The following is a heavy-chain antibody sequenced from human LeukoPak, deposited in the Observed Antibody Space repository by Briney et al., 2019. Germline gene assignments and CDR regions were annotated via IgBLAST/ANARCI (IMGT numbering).Heavy chain of an antibody. CDR1: GGSISSGDYY. D-gene: IGHD2-21*01. CDR3: ARHGGAYSFDY. V-gene: IGHV4-61*08. Sequence: SQTLSLTCTVSGGSISSGDYYWSWIRQPPGKGLEWIGYIDDSGRTNYNPSLKSRVTISVATSKNQFSLKLISESAADTAVYYCARHGGAYSFDYWGQGTLVTVSS. CDR2: IDDSGRT. J-gene: IGHJ4*02.